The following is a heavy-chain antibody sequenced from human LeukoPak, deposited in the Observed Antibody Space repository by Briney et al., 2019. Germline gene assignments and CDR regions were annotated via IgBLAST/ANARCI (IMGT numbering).Heavy chain of an antibody. CDR3: ARRGNGWYWFDP. J-gene: IGHJ5*02. D-gene: IGHD6-19*01. CDR1: GVSITSSSYY. CDR2: IYYSGSA. Sequence: SETLSLTCTVSGVSITSSSYYWGWIRQPPGKGLEWIGNIYYSGSAYYNPSLKSRVTISVDTSKNQFSLKLSSVTAADTAVYYCARRGNGWYWFDPWGQGTLVTVSS. V-gene: IGHV4-39*01.